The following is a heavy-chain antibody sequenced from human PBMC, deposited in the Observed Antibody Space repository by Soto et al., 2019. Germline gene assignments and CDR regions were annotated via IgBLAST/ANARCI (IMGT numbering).Heavy chain of an antibody. J-gene: IGHJ4*02. CDR1: GFTFSAYL. CDR2: IKTDGSVT. D-gene: IGHD3-16*01. CDR3: ARDLGGSHDY. V-gene: IGHV3-74*01. Sequence: GGSLRLSFAASGFTFSAYLMHWVRQAPGKGLVWVSRIKTDGSVTTYADSVKGRFTISRDNAKNTLYLQMSTLRAEDTAVYYCARDLGGSHDYWGQGTLVTVSS.